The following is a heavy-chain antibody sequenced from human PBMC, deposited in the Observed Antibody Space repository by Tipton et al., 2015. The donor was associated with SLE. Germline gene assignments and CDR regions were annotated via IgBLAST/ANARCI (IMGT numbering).Heavy chain of an antibody. D-gene: IGHD6-6*01. V-gene: IGHV4-34*01. CDR2: INHSGST. Sequence: TLSLTCAVYGGSFGGYHWRWIRQPPGKGLAWIGGINHSGSTNYNPSLKSRVTISVDTSKNQFSLKLSSVTAADTAVYYCAYIGSSSSFDYWGQGTLVSVSA. CDR3: AYIGSSSSFDY. J-gene: IGHJ4*02. CDR1: GGSFGGYH.